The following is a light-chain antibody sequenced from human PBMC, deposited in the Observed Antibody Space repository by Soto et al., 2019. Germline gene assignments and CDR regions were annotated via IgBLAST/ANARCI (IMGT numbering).Light chain of an antibody. CDR1: SSDVGGYNY. CDR3: SSYTSSSTSHVL. Sequence: QSALTQPASVSGSPGQSITISCTGTSSDVGGYNYVSWYQQHPGKAPKLMIYEVSNRPSGVSNRFSGSKSGNTASLTISGLQAEDEADYYCSSYTSSSTSHVLFGGGTKVTVL. J-gene: IGLJ2*01. CDR2: EVS. V-gene: IGLV2-14*01.